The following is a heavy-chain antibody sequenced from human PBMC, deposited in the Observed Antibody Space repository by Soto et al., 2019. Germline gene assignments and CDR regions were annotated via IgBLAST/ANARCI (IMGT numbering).Heavy chain of an antibody. V-gene: IGHV3-23*01. Sequence: GGSLRLSCAASGFTFSNYVMSWVRQAPGKGLEWVSAISGSGGSTYYADSVKGRFTISRDNSKNTLYLQMNSLRAEDTAVYYCAKKKSSGYDPSRYFDYWGQGTLVTVSS. CDR1: GFTFSNYV. J-gene: IGHJ4*02. CDR2: ISGSGGST. CDR3: AKKKSSGYDPSRYFDY. D-gene: IGHD5-12*01.